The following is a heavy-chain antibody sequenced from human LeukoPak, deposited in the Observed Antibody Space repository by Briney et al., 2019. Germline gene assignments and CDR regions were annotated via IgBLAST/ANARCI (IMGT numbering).Heavy chain of an antibody. V-gene: IGHV4-59*01. CDR2: IYYSGST. J-gene: IGHJ4*02. CDR3: ARAAFRGYYDFWSGYYCYFDY. CDR1: GGSISSYY. Sequence: SETLSLTCTVSGGSISSYYWSWIRQPPGKGLEWIGYIYYSGSTNYNPSLKSRVTISVDTSKNQFSLKLSSVTAADTAVYYCARAAFRGYYDFWSGYYCYFDYWGQGTLVTVSS. D-gene: IGHD3-3*01.